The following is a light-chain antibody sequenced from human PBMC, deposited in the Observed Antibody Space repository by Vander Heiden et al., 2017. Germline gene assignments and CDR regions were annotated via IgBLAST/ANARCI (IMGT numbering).Light chain of an antibody. CDR1: QSLLHSNGYNY. CDR3: MQALQTPFT. J-gene: IGKJ3*01. V-gene: IGKV2-28*01. Sequence: DIVMTQSPLPLPVTPGEPASLPCRSSQSLLHSNGYNYLDWYLQKPGQSPQLLIYLGSNRASGVPDRFSGSGSGTDFTLKISRVEAEDVGVYYCMQALQTPFTFGPGTKVDIK. CDR2: LGS.